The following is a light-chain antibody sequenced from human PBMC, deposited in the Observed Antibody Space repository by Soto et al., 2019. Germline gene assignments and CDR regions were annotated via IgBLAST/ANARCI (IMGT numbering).Light chain of an antibody. J-gene: IGLJ3*02. V-gene: IGLV1-44*01. CDR3: AAWDDSLNGSNWV. CDR1: SSNIGSNT. CDR2: SDN. Sequence: QSELTQPPSASGTPGQRVTISCSGSSSNIGSNTVNWYQQLPGTAPKLLIYSDNQRPSGVPDRFSGSKSGTSASLAISGLQSEDEADYYCAAWDDSLNGSNWVFGGGTQLTVL.